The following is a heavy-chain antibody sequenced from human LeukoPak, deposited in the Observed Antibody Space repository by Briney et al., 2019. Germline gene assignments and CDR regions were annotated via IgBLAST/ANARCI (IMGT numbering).Heavy chain of an antibody. J-gene: IGHJ3*02. CDR2: IYYSGSI. Sequence: SETLSLTCTVSGDSISSSRYYWGWIRQPPGKGLEWIGSIYYSGSIWYHPSLKSRVTISVDTSKNQFSLKLTSVTAADTAVYYCARPPRHDFDDSRVHDAFDIWGQGSQVTVSS. V-gene: IGHV4-39*01. CDR1: GDSISSSRYY. CDR3: ARPPRHDFDDSRVHDAFDI. D-gene: IGHD2-15*01.